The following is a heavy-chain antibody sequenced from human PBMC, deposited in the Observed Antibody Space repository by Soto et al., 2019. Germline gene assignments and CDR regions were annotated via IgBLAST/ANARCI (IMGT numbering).Heavy chain of an antibody. D-gene: IGHD3-16*02. J-gene: IGHJ3*02. CDR1: GGSFSGYY. CDR3: ARGRFADYIWGSYRYRSDAFDI. Sequence: SKTLSLTCAVYGGSFSGYYWSWIRQPPGKGLEWIGEINHSGSTNYNPSLKSRVTISVDTSKNQFSLKLSSVTAADTAVYYCARGRFADYIWGSYRYRSDAFDIWGQGTMVTVSS. V-gene: IGHV4-34*01. CDR2: INHSGST.